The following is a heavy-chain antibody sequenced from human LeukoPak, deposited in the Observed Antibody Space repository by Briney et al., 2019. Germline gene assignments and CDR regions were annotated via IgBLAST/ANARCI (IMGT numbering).Heavy chain of an antibody. D-gene: IGHD6-13*01. J-gene: IGHJ4*02. CDR2: ISGSGDNT. Sequence: PGGSLRLSCAASGFTFSSYAMSWVRQAPGKGLEWASAISGSGDNTYYADSVKGRFTISRDNSKNTLYLQMNSLRAEDAAVYYCAHIAAVGPEDYWGQGTLVTVSS. V-gene: IGHV3-23*01. CDR1: GFTFSSYA. CDR3: AHIAAVGPEDY.